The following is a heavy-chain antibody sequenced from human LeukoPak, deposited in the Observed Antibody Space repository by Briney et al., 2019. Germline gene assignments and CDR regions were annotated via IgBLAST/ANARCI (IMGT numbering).Heavy chain of an antibody. Sequence: SETLSLTCAVYGGSFSGYYWSWIRQPPGKGLEWIGEISHSGSTNYNPSLKSRVTISVDTSKNQFSLKLSSVTAADTAVYYCARVSGYPHNWFDPWGQGTLVTVSS. CDR2: ISHSGST. J-gene: IGHJ5*02. V-gene: IGHV4-34*01. D-gene: IGHD3-22*01. CDR1: GGSFSGYY. CDR3: ARVSGYPHNWFDP.